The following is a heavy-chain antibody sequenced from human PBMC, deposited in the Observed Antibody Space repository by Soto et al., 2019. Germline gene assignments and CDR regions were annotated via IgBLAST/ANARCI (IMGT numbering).Heavy chain of an antibody. CDR1: GFTFSSYA. CDR3: AKEAIVAAGVGNWFYP. V-gene: IGHV3-23*01. J-gene: IGHJ5*02. D-gene: IGHD6-13*01. CDR2: ISGSGGST. Sequence: EVQLLESGGGLVQPGGSLRLSCAASGFTFSSYAISWVRQAPGKGLEWVSTISGSGGSTYYADSVKGRFTISRDSSKNTLYQQMNSLRAEDTAIYYCAKEAIVAAGVGNWFYPWGQGTLVTVSS.